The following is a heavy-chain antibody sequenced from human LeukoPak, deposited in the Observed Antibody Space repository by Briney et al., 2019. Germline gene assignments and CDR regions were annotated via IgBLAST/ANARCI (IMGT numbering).Heavy chain of an antibody. Sequence: GGSLRLSCAASGFTFSNYAMTWVRQAPGKGLEWVSGISGNGGGTYYADSVKGWFTISRDNSKKTLYLQMNSLRAEDTAVYYCAKDRQGFSVVTAIDYWGQGTLVTVSS. D-gene: IGHD2-21*02. CDR3: AKDRQGFSVVTAIDY. V-gene: IGHV3-23*01. J-gene: IGHJ4*02. CDR1: GFTFSNYA. CDR2: ISGNGGGT.